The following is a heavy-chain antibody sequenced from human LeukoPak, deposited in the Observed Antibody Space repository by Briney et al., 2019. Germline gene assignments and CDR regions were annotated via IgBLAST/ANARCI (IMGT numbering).Heavy chain of an antibody. CDR2: ISGYNDNA. CDR3: ARDGNDVMDY. D-gene: IGHD1-1*01. V-gene: IGHV1-18*04. CDR1: GYTFTSNY. Sequence: ASVKVSCKASGYTFTSNYMHWVRQAPGQGLEWVGWISGYNDNAHYAQKLQGRVTMTRETSTSTVYMELRSLSSDDTAIYYCARDGNDVMDYWGQGTQVTVSS. J-gene: IGHJ4*02.